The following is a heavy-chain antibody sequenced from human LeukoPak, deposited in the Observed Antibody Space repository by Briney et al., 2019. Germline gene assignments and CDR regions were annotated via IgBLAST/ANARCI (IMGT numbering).Heavy chain of an antibody. Sequence: PSETLSLTCTVSGGSISSYYWSWIRQPPGKGLEWIGYIYYSGSTKYSPSLKSRVTISVDTSRTQFSLKVSSVTAADTAVYYCAREGTSSHRLDVWGQGTLVTVPS. D-gene: IGHD2-2*01. J-gene: IGHJ4*02. V-gene: IGHV4-59*01. CDR1: GGSISSYY. CDR2: IYYSGST. CDR3: AREGTSSHRLDV.